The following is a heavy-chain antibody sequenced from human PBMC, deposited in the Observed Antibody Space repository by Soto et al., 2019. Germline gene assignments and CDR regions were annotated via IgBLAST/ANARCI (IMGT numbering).Heavy chain of an antibody. V-gene: IGHV4-30-4*01. D-gene: IGHD4-17*01. CDR3: ARVGGDYVWFDP. J-gene: IGHJ5*02. CDR2: IYYSGST. CDR1: GGSISSGDYY. Sequence: QVQLQESGPGLVKPSQTLSLTCTVSGGSISSGDYYWSWIRQPPGKGLEWIGYIYYSGSTYYNPSHKSRVTISVDPSKNQFSLKLSSVTAADTAVYYCARVGGDYVWFDPWGQGTLVTVSS.